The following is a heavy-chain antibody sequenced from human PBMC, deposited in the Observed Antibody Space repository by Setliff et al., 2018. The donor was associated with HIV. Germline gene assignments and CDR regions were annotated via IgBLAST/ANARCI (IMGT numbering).Heavy chain of an antibody. CDR1: GFTFSTYG. J-gene: IGHJ5*01. Sequence: GGSLRLSCAASGFTFSTYGMQWVRQAPGKGLEWVAFIRYDGSNQYDADSVKGRFTISRDNSKNSLYLQMNSLRAEDTAFYYCARGWFDSWGQGTLVTVSS. V-gene: IGHV3-30*02. CDR2: IRYDGSNQ. CDR3: ARGWFDS.